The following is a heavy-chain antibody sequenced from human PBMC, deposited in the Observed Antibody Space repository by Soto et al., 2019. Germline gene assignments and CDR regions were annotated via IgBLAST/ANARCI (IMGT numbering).Heavy chain of an antibody. J-gene: IGHJ4*02. D-gene: IGHD3-22*01. CDR3: ARTPGERNYYDSSGYYYPYSFDY. V-gene: IGHV4-59*12. CDR2: IYYSGST. CDR1: GGSISSYY. Sequence: ASETLSLTCTVSGGSISSYYWSWIRQPPGKGLEWIGYIYYSGSTNYNPSLKSRVTISVDTSKNQFSLKLSSVTAADTAVYYCARTPGERNYYDSSGYYYPYSFDYWGQLTLVTVSS.